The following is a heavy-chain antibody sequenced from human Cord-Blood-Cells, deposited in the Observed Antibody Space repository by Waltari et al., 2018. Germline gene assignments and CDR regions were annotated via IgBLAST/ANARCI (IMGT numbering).Heavy chain of an antibody. D-gene: IGHD1-20*01. Sequence: QLQLQESGPGLVKPSETLSLTCTVSGGSISRSSYYWGLIRQPPGTGLEWIGIIYYSGSTYYNPSLKRRVTISVDTSKNQFSLKLSSVTAADTAVYYCARLRITGYWIDLWGRGTLVTVSS. CDR3: ARLRITGYWIDL. J-gene: IGHJ2*01. CDR1: GGSISRSSYY. V-gene: IGHV4-39*01. CDR2: IYYSGST.